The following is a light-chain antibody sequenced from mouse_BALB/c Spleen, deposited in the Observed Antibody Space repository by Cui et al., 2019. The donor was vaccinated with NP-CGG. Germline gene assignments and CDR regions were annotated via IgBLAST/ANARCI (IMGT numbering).Light chain of an antibody. V-gene: IGLV1*01. CDR2: GTS. J-gene: IGLJ1*01. Sequence: GGVAQALSRTTSPGETLPRPFRSTTRAVTTSNYANWVQEKPDHLLTGLIGGTSNRPPGVPASFSGHLIGDKAALTITGAQTEDEAIYFCALWYSNHWVFGGGTKLTVL. CDR1: TRAVTTSNY. CDR3: ALWYSNHWV.